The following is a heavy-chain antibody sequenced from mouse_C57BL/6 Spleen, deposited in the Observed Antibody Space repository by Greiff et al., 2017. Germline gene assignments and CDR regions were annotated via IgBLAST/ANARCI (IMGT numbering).Heavy chain of an antibody. V-gene: IGHV5-16*01. CDR1: GFTFSDYY. J-gene: IGHJ2*01. CDR2: INYDGSST. CDR3: ASEDYGSISYSFDY. Sequence: EVQRVESEGGLVQPGSSMKLSCTASGFTFSDYYMAWVRQVPEKGLEWVAYINYDGSSTYYLDSLKSRFIISRDNAKNLLYLQISRLKSEDTATYYCASEDYGSISYSFDYWGQGTPLTVSS. D-gene: IGHD1-1*01.